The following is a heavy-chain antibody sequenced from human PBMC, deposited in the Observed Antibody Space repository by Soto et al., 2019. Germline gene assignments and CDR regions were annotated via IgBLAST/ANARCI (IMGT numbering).Heavy chain of an antibody. CDR1: GGTFSSYA. J-gene: IGHJ6*02. Sequence: QVQLVQSGAEVKKPGSSVKVSCKASGGTFSSYAISWVRQAPGQGLEWMGGIIPIFGTANYAQKFQGRVTITADESTSTAYMGLSSLRSEDTAVYYCASRLYCSSTSCYGDSGYYYGMAVWGQGTTVTVSS. CDR2: IIPIFGTA. D-gene: IGHD2-2*01. CDR3: ASRLYCSSTSCYGDSGYYYGMAV. V-gene: IGHV1-69*01.